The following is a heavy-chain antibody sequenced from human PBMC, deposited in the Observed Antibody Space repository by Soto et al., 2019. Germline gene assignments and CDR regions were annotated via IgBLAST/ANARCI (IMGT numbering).Heavy chain of an antibody. J-gene: IGHJ6*02. CDR1: GFTFSSYV. CDR3: AKGLLIMVRKVIIPPQYYYGMDV. V-gene: IGHV3-30*18. Sequence: PVGSLRLSCAASGFTFSSYVMHWVRQAPGKGLEWVAVISYDGSNKYYEDSVKGRFTISRDNAKNTLYLQMNSLRAEDTAVYYCAKGLLIMVRKVIIPPQYYYGMDVWGQGTTVTVSS. CDR2: ISYDGSNK. D-gene: IGHD3-10*01.